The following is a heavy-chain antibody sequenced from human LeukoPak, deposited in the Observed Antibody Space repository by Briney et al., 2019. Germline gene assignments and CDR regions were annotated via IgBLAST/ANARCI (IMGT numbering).Heavy chain of an antibody. CDR1: GGSISSGGYS. V-gene: IGHV4-30-2*01. CDR2: IYHSGST. Sequence: SQTLSLTCAVSGGSISSGGYSWSWIRQPPGKGLEWIGYIYHSGSTYYNPSLKSRVTISVDRSKNQFSLKLSSVTAADTAVYYCARDRLYYDFWSGYYYYYGMDVRGQGTTVTVSS. J-gene: IGHJ6*02. CDR3: ARDRLYYDFWSGYYYYYGMDV. D-gene: IGHD3-3*01.